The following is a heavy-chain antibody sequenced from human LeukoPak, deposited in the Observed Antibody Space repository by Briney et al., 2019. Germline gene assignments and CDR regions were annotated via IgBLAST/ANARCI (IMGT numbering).Heavy chain of an antibody. D-gene: IGHD2-15*01. Sequence: PGRSLRLSCAASGFTFSSYGIHWVRQAPGKGLEWVAVISYDGSHKYYADSVKGRFTISRDNSKNTLYLQMNSLRAEDTAVCYCAKDLRDSRFLPRRYCSGGSCYQGIDYWGQGTLVTVSS. CDR1: GFTFSSYG. J-gene: IGHJ4*02. V-gene: IGHV3-30*18. CDR2: ISYDGSHK. CDR3: AKDLRDSRFLPRRYCSGGSCYQGIDY.